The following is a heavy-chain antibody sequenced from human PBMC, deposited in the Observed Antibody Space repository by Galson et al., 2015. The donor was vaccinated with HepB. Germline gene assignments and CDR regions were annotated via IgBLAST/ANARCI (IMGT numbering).Heavy chain of an antibody. J-gene: IGHJ6*02. CDR2: IIPIFGTA. Sequence: SVKVSCKASGGTFSSYAISWVRQAPGQGLEWMGGIIPIFGTANYAQKFQGRVTITADESTSTAYMELSSLRSEDTAVYYCARAVYGGNSFLFDPWGQGTTVTVSS. V-gene: IGHV1-69*13. D-gene: IGHD4-23*01. CDR3: ARAVYGGNSFLFDP. CDR1: GGTFSSYA.